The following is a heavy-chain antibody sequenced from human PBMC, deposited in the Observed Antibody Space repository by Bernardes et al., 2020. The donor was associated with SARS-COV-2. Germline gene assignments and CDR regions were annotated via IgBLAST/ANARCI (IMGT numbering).Heavy chain of an antibody. CDR3: AKEPFNWNYVGGDY. Sequence: ASVKVSCKASGYTFTHYYIHWVRQAPGQGFEWMGWINPSSGVTNYAQKFQGGVTMTRDTSISTAYMELSSLRADDTAVFYCAKEPFNWNYVGGDYWGQGTLVTVSS. D-gene: IGHD1-7*01. J-gene: IGHJ4*02. V-gene: IGHV1-2*02. CDR2: INPSSGVT. CDR1: GYTFTHYY.